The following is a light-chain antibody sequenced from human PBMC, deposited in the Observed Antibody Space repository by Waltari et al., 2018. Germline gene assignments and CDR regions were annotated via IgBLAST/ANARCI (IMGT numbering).Light chain of an antibody. CDR1: TSAVGSYAL. V-gene: IGLV2-23*02. CDR3: CSYAGRGTYV. J-gene: IGLJ1*01. Sequence: QSALTQPASVSGTPGQSITISCSGTTSAVGSYALFSWYQQHPGEAPKLLICEVFKRPPDTSSRFSGAKSGSTASLTISGLQPEDEADYYCCSYAGRGTYVFGSGTKVTVL. CDR2: EVF.